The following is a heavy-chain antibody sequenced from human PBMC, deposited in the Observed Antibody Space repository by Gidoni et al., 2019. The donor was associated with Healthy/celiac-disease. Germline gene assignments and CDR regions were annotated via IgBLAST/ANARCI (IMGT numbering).Heavy chain of an antibody. D-gene: IGHD3-10*01. CDR3: AREDVLLWFGERVHFDY. J-gene: IGHJ4*02. CDR2: IKQDGSEK. Sequence: EVQLVESGGGLVQPGGSLRLSVAASGFTFSSYWMDLVRTAHGMGRVRQAPGKGLEWVANIKQDGSEKYYVDSVKGRFTISRDNAKNSLYLQMNSLRAEDTAVYYCAREDVLLWFGERVHFDYWGQGTLVTVSS. CDR1: GFTFSSYW. V-gene: IGHV3-7*03.